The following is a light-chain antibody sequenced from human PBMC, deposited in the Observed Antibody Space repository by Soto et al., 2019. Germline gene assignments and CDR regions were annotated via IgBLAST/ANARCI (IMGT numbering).Light chain of an antibody. J-gene: IGLJ2*01. Sequence: QSVLTQPPSASGSPGQSVTISCTGTSSDVGGYNYVSWYQQHPGKAPKLMIYEVSKRPSGVPDRFSASKSGTSGSLTISGLRFEDEADYYCAAWDDSLRVVLFGGGTKVTVL. V-gene: IGLV2-8*01. CDR3: AAWDDSLRVVL. CDR2: EVS. CDR1: SSDVGGYNY.